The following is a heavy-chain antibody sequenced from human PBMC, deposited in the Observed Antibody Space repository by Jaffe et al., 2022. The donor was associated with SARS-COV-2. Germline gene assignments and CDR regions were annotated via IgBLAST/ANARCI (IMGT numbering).Heavy chain of an antibody. CDR2: INAGNGNT. V-gene: IGHV1-3*01. D-gene: IGHD6-13*01. CDR3: ASGGRSSWLTDPNDAFDI. J-gene: IGHJ3*02. CDR1: GYTFTSYA. Sequence: QVQLVQSGAEVKKPGASVKVSCKASGYTFTSYAMHWVRQAPGQRLEWMGWINAGNGNTKYSQKFQGRVTITRDTSASTAYMELSSLRSEDTAVYYCASGGRSSWLTDPNDAFDIWGQGTMVTVSS.